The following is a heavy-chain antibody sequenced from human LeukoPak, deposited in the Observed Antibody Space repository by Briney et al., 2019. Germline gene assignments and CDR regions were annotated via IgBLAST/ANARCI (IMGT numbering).Heavy chain of an antibody. Sequence: GGSLRLSCAASGFTFSSYWMHWVRHAPGKGLVWVSRINSDGSSTSYADSVKGRFTISRDNAKNTLYLQMNSLRAEDTAVYYCARGGHYYDSSGPFDYWGQGTLVTVSS. CDR3: ARGGHYYDSSGPFDY. CDR2: INSDGSST. CDR1: GFTFSSYW. J-gene: IGHJ4*02. D-gene: IGHD3-22*01. V-gene: IGHV3-74*01.